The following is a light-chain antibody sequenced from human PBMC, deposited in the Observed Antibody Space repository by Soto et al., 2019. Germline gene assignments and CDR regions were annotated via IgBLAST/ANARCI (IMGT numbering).Light chain of an antibody. V-gene: IGLV2-8*01. Sequence: QSVLTHPPSASGSPGQSVTISWTGTKNDIGVYDFVSWYQHHPGKAPRLIIYEVVQRPSGVPDRFSGSKSGNTASLTVSGLQAADEADYFCKSYAGSNSYVFGSGTKVIV. CDR1: KNDIGVYDF. CDR3: KSYAGSNSYV. J-gene: IGLJ1*01. CDR2: EVV.